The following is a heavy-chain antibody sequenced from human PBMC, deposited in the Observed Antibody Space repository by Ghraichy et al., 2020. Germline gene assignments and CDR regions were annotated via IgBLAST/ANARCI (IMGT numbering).Heavy chain of an antibody. V-gene: IGHV4-39*01. CDR3: ARHYAGYCDGTSCQSYFDF. D-gene: IGHD2-2*01. CDR2: MYYSGNT. J-gene: IGHJ4*02. CDR1: GAAISGGSFY. Sequence: SETLSLTCTVSGAAISGGSFYWGWIRQPPGKGLEWIGSMYYSGNTYYSPSLKSRVTISIDTSKNQFSLTLRSVTAADTAIFYCARHYAGYCDGTSCQSYFDFWGQGILVTVSS.